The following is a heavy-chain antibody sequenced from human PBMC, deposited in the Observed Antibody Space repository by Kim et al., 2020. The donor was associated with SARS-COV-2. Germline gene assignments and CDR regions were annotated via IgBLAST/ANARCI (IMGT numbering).Heavy chain of an antibody. CDR1: GGSFSSSTYF. CDR2: FYYSGNT. J-gene: IGHJ4*02. D-gene: IGHD1-1*01. CDR3: ARGINTWTNYFDY. Sequence: SETLSLTCTVSGGSFSSSTYFWGWIRQPPGKXXECIGSFYYSGNTYYNPSLKSRLXISVAXSKNXXSLKLSSVTAADTAFYYCARGINTWTNYFDYWGQGTLVTVSS. V-gene: IGHV4-39*07.